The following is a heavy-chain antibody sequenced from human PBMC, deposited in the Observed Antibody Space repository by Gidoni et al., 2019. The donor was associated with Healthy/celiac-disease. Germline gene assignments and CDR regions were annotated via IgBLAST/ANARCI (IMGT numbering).Heavy chain of an antibody. CDR2: IYYSGST. CDR3: ARHAIGGRVDY. D-gene: IGHD1-26*01. V-gene: IGHV4-39*01. Sequence: QLQLQESGPGLVKPSETLSLTCTVSGGSISSSSYYWGWIRQPPGKGLKWIGSIYYSGSTYYNPSLKSRVTISVDTSKNQFSLKLSSVTAADTAVYYCARHAIGGRVDYWGQGTLVTVSS. J-gene: IGHJ4*02. CDR1: GGSISSSSYY.